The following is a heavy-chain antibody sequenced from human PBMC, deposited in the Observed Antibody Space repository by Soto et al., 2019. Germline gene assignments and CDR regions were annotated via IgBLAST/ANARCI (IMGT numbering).Heavy chain of an antibody. CDR2: IYYTGGT. D-gene: IGHD6-25*01. CDR3: ARGGSGWAEYFQH. Sequence: QVQLQESGPGLVEPSQTLSLTCTVSGDSIGSTDSYWSWIRRPPGKGLEWIGYIYYTGGTFYNPSLKSRLTLSLETSNIQFSLTLTSVTAADTGMYYCARGGSGWAEYFQHWGQGTLVAVSS. J-gene: IGHJ1*01. V-gene: IGHV4-30-4*08. CDR1: GDSIGSTDSY.